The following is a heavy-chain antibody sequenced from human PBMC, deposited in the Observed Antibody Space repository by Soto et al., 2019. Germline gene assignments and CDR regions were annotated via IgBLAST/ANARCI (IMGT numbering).Heavy chain of an antibody. CDR2: ISGSGGST. CDR1: GFTFSSYA. J-gene: IGHJ6*02. V-gene: IGHV3-23*01. Sequence: GGSLRLSCAASGFTFSSYAMSWVRQAPGKGLEWVSAISGSGGSTYYADSMKGRFTISRDNSKNTLYLQMNSLRAEDTAVYYCAKSPGYYDIPYYGMDVWGQGTTVTVSS. D-gene: IGHD3-9*01. CDR3: AKSPGYYDIPYYGMDV.